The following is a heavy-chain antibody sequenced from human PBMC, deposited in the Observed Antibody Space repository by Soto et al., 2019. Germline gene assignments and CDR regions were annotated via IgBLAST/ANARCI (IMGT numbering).Heavy chain of an antibody. D-gene: IGHD6-19*01. V-gene: IGHV4-59*11. J-gene: IGHJ4*02. Sequence: ETLSLTCTVSGGSISGHYWIWIRQPPGEGMEWIGYIFYSGSTTYNNNPSLKSRVSISVDTSKNQFYLRLSSVTAADTAVYYCARVGSSGWSPDYWGQGTLVTVSS. CDR1: GGSISGHY. CDR2: IFYSGSTTY. CDR3: ARVGSSGWSPDY.